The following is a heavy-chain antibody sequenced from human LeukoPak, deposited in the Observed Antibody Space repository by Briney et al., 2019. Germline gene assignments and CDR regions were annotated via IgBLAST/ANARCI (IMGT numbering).Heavy chain of an antibody. CDR3: ARGFLYSSSWSPAGDY. J-gene: IGHJ4*02. CDR2: IHTSGTT. V-gene: IGHV4-4*07. CDR1: GGPISSYY. D-gene: IGHD6-13*01. Sequence: PSETLSLTCTVSGGPISSYYWSWIRQPAGKGLEWIGRIHTSGTTNYNPSLKSRVTMSVDKSKNQFSLKLSSVTAADTAVYYCARGFLYSSSWSPAGDYWGQGTLVTVSS.